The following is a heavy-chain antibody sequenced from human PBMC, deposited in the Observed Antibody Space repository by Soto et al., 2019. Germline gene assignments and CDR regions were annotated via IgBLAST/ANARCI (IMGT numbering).Heavy chain of an antibody. Sequence: KTSETLSLTCSVSGYSVTSSDYYWAWIRQPPGKGLEWIGSMFYSGLTYYNPSPKSRVTLSVDTSKNQFSVRLNSVTAADTAVYYCAPLSVSLSGPYGIHVWGQGTTVTVSS. CDR3: APLSVSLSGPYGIHV. D-gene: IGHD2-15*01. CDR1: GYSVTSSDYY. J-gene: IGHJ6*02. V-gene: IGHV4-39*01. CDR2: MFYSGLT.